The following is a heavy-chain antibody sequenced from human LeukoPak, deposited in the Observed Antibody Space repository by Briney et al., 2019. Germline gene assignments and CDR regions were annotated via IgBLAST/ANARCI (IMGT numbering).Heavy chain of an antibody. J-gene: IGHJ4*02. Sequence: GASVKVSCKASGYTFTGXYXXXXRXXPXQGLEWMGWINPNSGGTNHAQKFQGRVTMTRDTSISTAYMELSRLRSDDTAVYYCARVIAAAEYWGQGTLVTVSS. D-gene: IGHD6-13*01. CDR1: GYTFTGXY. V-gene: IGHV1-2*02. CDR2: INPNSGGT. CDR3: ARVIAAAEY.